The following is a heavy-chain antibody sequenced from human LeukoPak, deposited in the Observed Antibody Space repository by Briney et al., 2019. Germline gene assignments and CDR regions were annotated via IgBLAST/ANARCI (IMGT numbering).Heavy chain of an antibody. V-gene: IGHV4-4*09. CDR1: GGSISSYY. CDR2: IYTSGST. CDR3: ARTGYSSSWYYFDY. J-gene: IGHJ4*02. D-gene: IGHD6-13*01. Sequence: SETLSLTCTISGGSISSYYWSWIRQPPGKGLEWIGYIYTSGSTNYNPSLKSRVTISVDTSKNQFSLKLSSVTAADTAAYYCARTGYSSSWYYFDYWGQGTLVTVSS.